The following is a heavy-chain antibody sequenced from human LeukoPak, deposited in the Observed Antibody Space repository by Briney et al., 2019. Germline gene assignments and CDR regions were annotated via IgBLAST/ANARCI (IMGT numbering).Heavy chain of an antibody. J-gene: IGHJ4*02. D-gene: IGHD6-19*01. CDR1: GFTFSTHA. CDR2: IRPDGDRT. Sequence: PGGPLRHSCAASGFTFSTHAITGVPAGTGKGLEWVSAIRPDGDRTYYANSVRGRFTISRDNSKDTVYLQINGLRVEDTAVYYCAREQSGTRGWYTVDYWGQGTLVTVSS. CDR3: AREQSGTRGWYTVDY. V-gene: IGHV3-23*01.